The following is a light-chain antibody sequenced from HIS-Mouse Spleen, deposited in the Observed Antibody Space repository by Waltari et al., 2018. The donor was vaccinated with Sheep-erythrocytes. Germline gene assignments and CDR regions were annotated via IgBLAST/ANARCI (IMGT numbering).Light chain of an antibody. CDR1: SSDVVSYNL. J-gene: IGLJ3*02. CDR3: CSYAGSSTPWV. CDR2: EGS. V-gene: IGLV2-23*01. Sequence: QSALTQPASVSGSPGQSITISCTGPSSDVVSYNLVSWYQPHPGKAPKLMIYEGSKRRSGVSNRFSGSKSGNTAYLTLSGLQAEDEADYYCCSYAGSSTPWVFGGGTKLTVI.